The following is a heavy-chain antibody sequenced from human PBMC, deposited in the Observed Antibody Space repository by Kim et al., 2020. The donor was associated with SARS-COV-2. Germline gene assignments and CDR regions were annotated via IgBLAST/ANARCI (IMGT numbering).Heavy chain of an antibody. V-gene: IGHV1-18*01. CDR3: ARESIATRPRYFYGMDV. CDR2: TNGYNGNT. D-gene: IGHD6-6*01. J-gene: IGHJ6*02. CDR1: GYTFTTYL. Sequence: ASVKVSCQASGYTFTTYLISWVRQAPGQGLGWMGWTNGYNGNTNYAPKFQGRVTMTRDTSTNTAYMELRNLRADDTAVYFCARESIATRPRYFYGMDVWGQGTTVTVSS.